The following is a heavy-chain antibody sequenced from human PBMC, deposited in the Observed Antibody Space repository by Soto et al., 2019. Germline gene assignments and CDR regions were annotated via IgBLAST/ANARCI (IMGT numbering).Heavy chain of an antibody. Sequence: SETLSLTCTVSGGSISSSSYYWGWIRQPPGKGLEWIGSIYYSGSTYYNPSLKSRVTISVDTSKNQFSLKLSSVTAADTAVYYCARAISYDFWSGYHPIYYYYMDVWGKGTTVTVSS. V-gene: IGHV4-39*01. CDR1: GGSISSSSYY. CDR3: ARAISYDFWSGYHPIYYYYMDV. CDR2: IYYSGST. J-gene: IGHJ6*03. D-gene: IGHD3-3*01.